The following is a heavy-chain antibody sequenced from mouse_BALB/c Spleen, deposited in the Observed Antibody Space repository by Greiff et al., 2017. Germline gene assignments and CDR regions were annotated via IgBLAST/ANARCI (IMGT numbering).Heavy chain of an antibody. CDR1: GYSITSGYY. V-gene: IGHV3-6*02. J-gene: IGHJ3*01. D-gene: IGHD2-4*01. CDR2: ISYDGSN. Sequence: EVKLQESGPGLVKPSQSLSLTCSVTGYSITSGYYWNWIRQFPGNKLEWMGYISYDGSNNYNPSLKNRISITRDTSKNQFFLKLNSVTTEDTATYECARGDDYDGFAYWGQGAVVTVSA. CDR3: ARGDDYDGFAY.